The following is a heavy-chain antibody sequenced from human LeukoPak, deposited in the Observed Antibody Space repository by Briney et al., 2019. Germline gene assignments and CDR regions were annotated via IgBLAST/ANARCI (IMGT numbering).Heavy chain of an antibody. D-gene: IGHD3-10*01. CDR2: ISGSGGST. CDR3: VRSLTYYYGSGNFDY. Sequence: GGSLRLSCAASGFTFSSYAMSWVRQAPGQGLEWVSAISGSGGSTYYADSVKGRFTISRDNAKNTLYLQMNSLRAEDTAVYYCVRSLTYYYGSGNFDYWGQGTLVTVSS. J-gene: IGHJ4*02. V-gene: IGHV3-23*01. CDR1: GFTFSSYA.